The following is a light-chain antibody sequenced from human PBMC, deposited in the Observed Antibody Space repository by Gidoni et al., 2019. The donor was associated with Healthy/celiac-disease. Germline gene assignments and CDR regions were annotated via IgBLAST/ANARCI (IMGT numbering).Light chain of an antibody. Sequence: DIQMTQSPSSLSASVGDRVTITCQASQDISNYLNWYQQKPGKAPKLLIFDASNLETGVPSRFSGSGSGTDFTFTISSLQPEDIATYYCQQYDNLPRTTFGPGTKVDFK. V-gene: IGKV1-33*01. CDR2: DAS. J-gene: IGKJ3*01. CDR3: QQYDNLPRTT. CDR1: QDISNY.